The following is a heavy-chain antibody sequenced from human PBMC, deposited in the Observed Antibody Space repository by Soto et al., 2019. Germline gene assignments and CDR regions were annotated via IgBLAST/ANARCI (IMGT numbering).Heavy chain of an antibody. J-gene: IGHJ4*02. CDR1: GFTFSNYY. Sequence: QVQLVESGGGLVQPGGSLRLSCAVSGFTFSNYYMAWIRQAPGKGLEWVSYSSTSGTSKFYADSVKDRFTISRDNAENSLFLQMDSLRVEDTAVYFCASDGVRFRAGFDSWGQGTLVTVAS. V-gene: IGHV3-11*01. CDR3: ASDGVRFRAGFDS. D-gene: IGHD3-16*01. CDR2: SSTSGTSK.